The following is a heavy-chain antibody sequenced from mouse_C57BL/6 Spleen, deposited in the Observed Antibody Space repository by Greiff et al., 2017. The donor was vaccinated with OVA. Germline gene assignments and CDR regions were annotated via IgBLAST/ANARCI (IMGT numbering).Heavy chain of an antibody. V-gene: IGHV10-3*01. CDR3: VRDYGSLAWFAY. D-gene: IGHD1-1*01. CDR2: IRSKSSNYAT. Sequence: DAGGGLVQPKGSLKLSCAASGFTFNTYAMHWVRQAPGKGLEWVARIRSKSSNYATYYADSVKDRFTISRGDSQSMLYLQMNNLKTEDTAMYYCVRDYGSLAWFAYWGQGTLVTVSA. CDR1: GFTFNTYA. J-gene: IGHJ3*01.